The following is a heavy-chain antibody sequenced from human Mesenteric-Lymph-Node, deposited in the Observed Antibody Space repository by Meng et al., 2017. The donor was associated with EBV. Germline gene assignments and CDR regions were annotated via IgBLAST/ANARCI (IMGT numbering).Heavy chain of an antibody. CDR3: ARVRSSGSGLIRNYFDY. V-gene: IGHV4-34*02. D-gene: IGHD6-19*01. CDR2: INHIRSV. CDR1: GGSFNDYY. Sequence: QVQLQQWGAGLLKPAETLFLSCAVYGGSFNDYYWIWIRQAPGKGLEWIGEINHIRSVYYNPSLKSRVTISVDTSNNQISLRLTSVTAADTAIYYCARVRSSGSGLIRNYFDYWGQGTLVTVSS. J-gene: IGHJ4*02.